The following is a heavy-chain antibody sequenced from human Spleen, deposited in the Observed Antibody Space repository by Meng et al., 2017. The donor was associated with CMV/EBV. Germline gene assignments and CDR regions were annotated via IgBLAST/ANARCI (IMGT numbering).Heavy chain of an antibody. CDR2: INHSGST. V-gene: IGHV4-34*01. Sequence: LSGAVYGGSFSTYYWSWIRQPPGKGLEWIGEINHSGSTNYNPSLKSRVTISVDTSKNQFSLKLNSVTAADTAVYYCARGEAAAGLDYWGQGTLVTVSS. J-gene: IGHJ4*02. CDR3: ARGEAAAGLDY. D-gene: IGHD6-13*01. CDR1: GGSFSTYY.